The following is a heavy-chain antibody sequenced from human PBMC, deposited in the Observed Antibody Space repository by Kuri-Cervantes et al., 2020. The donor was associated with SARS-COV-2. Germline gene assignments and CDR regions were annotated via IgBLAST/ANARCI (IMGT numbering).Heavy chain of an antibody. Sequence: GGSLRLSCAAYAFTSSRTDMHWVRQAPGKGLEWVAVISHDGKNKKCIASVKGRFTISRDNAKNSLYLQMNSLRAEDTAVYYCARDRINDSSWYLPRPMGKDVWGQGTTVTVSS. CDR1: AFTSSRTD. D-gene: IGHD6-13*01. CDR2: ISHDGKNK. CDR3: ARDRINDSSWYLPRPMGKDV. V-gene: IGHV3-30*03. J-gene: IGHJ6*02.